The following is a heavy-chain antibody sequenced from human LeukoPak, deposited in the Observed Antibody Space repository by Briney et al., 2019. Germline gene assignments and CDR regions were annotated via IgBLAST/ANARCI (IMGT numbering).Heavy chain of an antibody. V-gene: IGHV3-9*01. CDR1: GFNFDDYA. D-gene: IGHD3-22*01. J-gene: IGHJ4*02. Sequence: GGSLRLSCAASGFNFDDYAMHWVRQAPGKGLEWVSSISWSSNYIAYADSVKGRFTISRDNAKNSLYLQMNSLRAEDTALYYCAKDTFYDSSRNYFHYWGQGTLVTVSS. CDR2: ISWSSNYI. CDR3: AKDTFYDSSRNYFHY.